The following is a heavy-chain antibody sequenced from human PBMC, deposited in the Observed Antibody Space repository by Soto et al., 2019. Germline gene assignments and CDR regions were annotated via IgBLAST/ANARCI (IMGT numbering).Heavy chain of an antibody. CDR3: ARRRGFPYYYGMDV. J-gene: IGHJ6*02. CDR2: IYHSGST. V-gene: IGHV4-30-2*01. CDR1: GGSISTGGYS. D-gene: IGHD5-12*01. Sequence: QLQLQESGSGLVKPSQTLSLTCAVSGGSISTGGYSWSWIRQPPGKGLEQNGYIYHSGSTYYTPSLRSRVSMSVNRSKNQFSLKLSSVTAADTAVYYCARRRGFPYYYGMDVWGQGTTVTVYS.